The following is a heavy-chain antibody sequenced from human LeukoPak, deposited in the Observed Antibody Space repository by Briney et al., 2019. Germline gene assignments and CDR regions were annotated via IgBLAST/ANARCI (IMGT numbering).Heavy chain of an antibody. CDR1: GGSISSSNW. CDR2: IYHSGST. J-gene: IGHJ4*02. CDR3: AREGKLTGYFGGLGFNY. D-gene: IGHD6-19*01. Sequence: PSGTLSLTCAVSGGSISSSNWWSWVRQPPGKGLEWIGEIYHSGSTNYNPSLKSRVTISVDKSKNQFSLNLTSVTAADTAVYYCAREGKLTGYFGGLGFNYWGQGILVTVSS. V-gene: IGHV4-4*02.